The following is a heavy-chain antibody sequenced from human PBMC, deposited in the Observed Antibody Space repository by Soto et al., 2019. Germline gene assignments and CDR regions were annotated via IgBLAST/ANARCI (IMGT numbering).Heavy chain of an antibody. CDR3: ARLKGYYDFWSDRPGRDNWFDP. J-gene: IGHJ5*02. CDR2: IYSSENT. Sequence: SETLSLTCTVSGDSISSSRYYWDWIRQSPGKGLEWIGTIYSSENTYYNPSLQSRLTISVDASKNQFSLKLTSVTAADTAVYYCARLKGYYDFWSDRPGRDNWFDPGGLGTLVTVSS. CDR1: GDSISSSRYY. D-gene: IGHD3-3*01. V-gene: IGHV4-39*01.